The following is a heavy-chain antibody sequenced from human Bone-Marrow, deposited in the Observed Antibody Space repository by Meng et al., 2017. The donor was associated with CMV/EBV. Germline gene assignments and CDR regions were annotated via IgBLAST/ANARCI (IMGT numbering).Heavy chain of an antibody. CDR2: MNPNSGNT. CDR3: ARDPVPYLYLPGANFDY. D-gene: IGHD4/OR15-4a*01. Sequence: ASVKVSCKASGYTFTSYDINWVRQATGQGLEWMGWMNPNSGNTGYAQKFQGRVTMTRNTSISTAYMELSSLRSEDTAVYYCARDPVPYLYLPGANFDYWGQGTLVTVSS. J-gene: IGHJ4*02. V-gene: IGHV1-8*01. CDR1: GYTFTSYD.